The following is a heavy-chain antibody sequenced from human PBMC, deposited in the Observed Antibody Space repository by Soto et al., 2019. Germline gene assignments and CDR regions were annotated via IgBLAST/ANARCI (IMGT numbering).Heavy chain of an antibody. CDR3: AHYTYGDYGTNWFDP. J-gene: IGHJ5*02. Sequence: QITLKESGPPLVKPTQTLTLTCTFSGFSLSTSGVGVGWIRQPPGKALEWLALIYWDDDKRYSPSLKSRLTITKDTSKNQVVLTMTNMDPVDTATYYCAHYTYGDYGTNWFDPWGQGTLVTVSS. CDR2: IYWDDDK. V-gene: IGHV2-5*02. D-gene: IGHD4-17*01. CDR1: GFSLSTSGVG.